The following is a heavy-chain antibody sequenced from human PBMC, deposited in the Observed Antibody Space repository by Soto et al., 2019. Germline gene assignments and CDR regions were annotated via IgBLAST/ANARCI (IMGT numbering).Heavy chain of an antibody. D-gene: IGHD3-3*01. CDR3: ARDNSGDFWSGYSHYYFDY. J-gene: IGHJ4*02. CDR2: ISAYNGNT. CDR1: GYTLTSYG. Sequence: QVQLVQSGAEVKKPGASVKVSCKASGYTLTSYGISWVRQAPGQGLEWMGWISAYNGNTQYAQKLQGRVNMTTDTSTRTAYMELRSLRSDDTAVYYCARDNSGDFWSGYSHYYFDYWGQGTLVTVSS. V-gene: IGHV1-18*01.